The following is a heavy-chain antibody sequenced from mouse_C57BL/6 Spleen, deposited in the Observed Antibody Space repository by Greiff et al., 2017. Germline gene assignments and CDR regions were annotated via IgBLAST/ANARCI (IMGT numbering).Heavy chain of an antibody. V-gene: IGHV1-50*01. J-gene: IGHJ1*03. CDR1: GYTFTSYW. Sequence: QVQLQQPGAELVKPGASVKLSCKASGYTFTSYWMQWVKQRPGQGLEWIGEIDPSDSYTNYNQKFKGKATLTVATSSSTAYMQLSSLTSEDSAVYYCARSDYNASSYRYFDVWGTGTTVTVSS. CDR3: ARSDYNASSYRYFDV. CDR2: IDPSDSYT. D-gene: IGHD1-1*01.